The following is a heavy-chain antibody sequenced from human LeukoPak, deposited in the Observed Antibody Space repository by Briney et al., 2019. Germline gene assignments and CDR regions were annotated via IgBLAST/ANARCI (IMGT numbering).Heavy chain of an antibody. CDR1: GFTFSSYG. J-gene: IGHJ6*02. D-gene: IGHD5-24*01. V-gene: IGHV3-33*01. CDR2: IWYDGSNK. Sequence: GGSLRLSCAASGFTFSSYGMHWVRQAPGKGLEWVAVIWYDGSNKYYADSVKGRFTISRDNSKNTLYLQMNSLRAEDTAVYYCARGALQFSYYYYGMDVWSQGTTVTVSS. CDR3: ARGALQFSYYYYGMDV.